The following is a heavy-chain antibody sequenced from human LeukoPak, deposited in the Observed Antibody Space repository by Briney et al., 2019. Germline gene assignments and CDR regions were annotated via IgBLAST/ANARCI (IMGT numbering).Heavy chain of an antibody. CDR1: GGTFTSYA. J-gene: IGHJ3*02. Sequence: SVTVSCKASGGTFTSYAISWVRQAPGQGLEWMGGVIPIFGTANYAQKFQGRVTITTDESTSTAYMELSSLRSEDTAVYYCARDQEGGYNIHDAFDIWGQGTMVTVSS. CDR3: ARDQEGGYNIHDAFDI. CDR2: VIPIFGTA. D-gene: IGHD5-24*01. V-gene: IGHV1-69*05.